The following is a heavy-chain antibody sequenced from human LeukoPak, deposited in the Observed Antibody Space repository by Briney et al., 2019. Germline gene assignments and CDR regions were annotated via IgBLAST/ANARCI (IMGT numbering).Heavy chain of an antibody. CDR1: GYTFTDYY. J-gene: IGHJ4*02. CDR2: VDPEDGET. Sequence: ASVKISCXVSGYTFTDYYMHWVPLAPGKGLEGMGLVDPEDGETIYAEKFQGRVTITADTSTDTAYMELSSLRSEDTAVYYCATVHSSSWYFAIDYWGQGTLVTVSS. CDR3: ATVHSSSWYFAIDY. D-gene: IGHD6-13*01. V-gene: IGHV1-69-2*01.